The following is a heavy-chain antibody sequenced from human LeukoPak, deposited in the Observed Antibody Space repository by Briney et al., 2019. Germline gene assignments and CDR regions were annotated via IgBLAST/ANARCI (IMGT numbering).Heavy chain of an antibody. Sequence: ASVKVSCKASGYTFTSYYMHWVRQAPGQGLEWMGIINPSGGSTSYAQKFQGRVTMTTDTSTSTAYMELRSLRSDDTAVYYCARGRVGATGLSAQYAFDIWGQGTMVTVSS. CDR3: ARGRVGATGLSAQYAFDI. CDR1: GYTFTSYY. V-gene: IGHV1-46*01. D-gene: IGHD1-26*01. CDR2: INPSGGST. J-gene: IGHJ3*02.